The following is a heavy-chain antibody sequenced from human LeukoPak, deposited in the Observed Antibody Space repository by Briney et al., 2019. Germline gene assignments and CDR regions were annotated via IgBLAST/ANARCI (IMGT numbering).Heavy chain of an antibody. D-gene: IGHD5-18*01. V-gene: IGHV1-18*01. CDR3: ARDRGYSYGYNFY. CDR1: GYTLTSYG. CDR2: ISTQSGNT. J-gene: IGHJ4*02. Sequence: GASVKVSCKASGYTLTSYGINWMRQAPGQGLEWMGWISTQSGNTNYAQKFQGRVTITADKSTSTAYMELSSLRSEDTAVYYCARDRGYSYGYNFYWGQGTLVTVSS.